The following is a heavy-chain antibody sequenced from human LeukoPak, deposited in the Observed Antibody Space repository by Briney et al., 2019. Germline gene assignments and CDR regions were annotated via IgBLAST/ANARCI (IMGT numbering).Heavy chain of an antibody. CDR1: GFTFSGSA. CDR3: TSRKALGYCSGGSCQDY. J-gene: IGHJ4*02. V-gene: IGHV3-73*01. Sequence: GGSLRLSCAASGFTFSGSAMHWVRQASGKGQEWVGRIRSKANSYATAYAASVKGRFTISRDDSKNTAYLQINSLKTEDTAVYYCTSRKALGYCSGGSCQDYWGQGTLVTVSS. CDR2: IRSKANSYAT. D-gene: IGHD2-15*01.